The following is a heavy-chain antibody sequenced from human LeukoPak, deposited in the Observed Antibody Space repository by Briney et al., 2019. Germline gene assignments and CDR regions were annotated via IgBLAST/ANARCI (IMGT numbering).Heavy chain of an antibody. CDR2: IDWDDDT. CDR1: GVSPSTNGMC. D-gene: IGHD6-6*01. Sequence: SGPTPGKPPQTPPLTRTFSGVSPSTNGMCLSWIRQPPRKAPEWPARIDWDDDTYYSTSLKTRLTISKDTSKNQVVLTMINMDPVDTATYYCARTSYSSSSVFFDYWGQGTLVTVSS. J-gene: IGHJ4*02. CDR3: ARTSYSSSSVFFDY. V-gene: IGHV2-70*11.